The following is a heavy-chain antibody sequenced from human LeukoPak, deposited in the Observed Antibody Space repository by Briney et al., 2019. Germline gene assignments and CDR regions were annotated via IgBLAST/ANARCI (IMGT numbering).Heavy chain of an antibody. J-gene: IGHJ4*02. Sequence: ASVKVSCKASGYTFTSYDIDWVRQATGQGLEWMGWMNPNSGNTGYAQKLQGRVTITRNTSISTAYMELSSLRSEDTAVYYCASAHYYDSSGYNYWGQGTLVTVSS. CDR1: GYTFTSYD. CDR2: MNPNSGNT. V-gene: IGHV1-8*03. CDR3: ASAHYYDSSGYNY. D-gene: IGHD3-22*01.